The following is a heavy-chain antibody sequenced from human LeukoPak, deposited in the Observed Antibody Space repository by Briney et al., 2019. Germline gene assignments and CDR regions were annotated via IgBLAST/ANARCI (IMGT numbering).Heavy chain of an antibody. CDR1: GFTFSSYW. CDR3: ARGPLIWGRLTFYFDH. J-gene: IGHJ4*02. D-gene: IGHD3-10*01. V-gene: IGHV3-7*01. CDR2: IKQDGSEK. Sequence: GGSLRLSCAASGFTFSSYWMSWVRQAPGKGLEWVANIKQDGSEKYYVDSVKGRFTISRDNAKNSLYLQMNSLRAEDTAVYYCARGPLIWGRLTFYFDHWGQGTLVTVSS.